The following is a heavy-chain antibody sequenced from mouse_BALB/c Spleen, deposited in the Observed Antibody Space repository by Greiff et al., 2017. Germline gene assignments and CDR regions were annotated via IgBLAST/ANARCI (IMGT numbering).Heavy chain of an antibody. CDR3: ARGPPYDYDWYFDV. V-gene: IGHV5-6-5*01. D-gene: IGHD2-4*01. J-gene: IGHJ1*01. CDR1: GFTFSSYA. CDR2: ISSGGST. Sequence: EVKVEESGGGLVKPGGSLKLSCAASGFTFSSYAMSWVRQTPEKRLEWVASISSGGSTYYPDSVKGRFTISRDNARNILYLQMSSLRSEDTAMYYCARGPPYDYDWYFDVWGAGTTVTVSS.